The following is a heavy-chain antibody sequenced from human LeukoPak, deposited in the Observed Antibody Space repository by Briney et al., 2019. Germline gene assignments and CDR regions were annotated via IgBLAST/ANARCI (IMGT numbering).Heavy chain of an antibody. J-gene: IGHJ4*02. D-gene: IGHD3-22*01. CDR3: AKEVDRHFDLKY. CDR1: GFTSGIYA. CDR2: FSGGGDS. Sequence: PGGSLILSCAASGFTSGIYAMSWVRQAPGKGLEWVSAFSGGGDSSYADSVKGRFTISRDTSNKILYLRMSSLRAEDTAVYYCAKEVDRHFDLKYWGQGALVTVSS. V-gene: IGHV3-23*01.